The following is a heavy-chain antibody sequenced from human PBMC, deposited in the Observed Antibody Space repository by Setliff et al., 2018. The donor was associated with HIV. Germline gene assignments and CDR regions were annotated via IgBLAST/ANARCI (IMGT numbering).Heavy chain of an antibody. D-gene: IGHD6-19*01. CDR1: GFTFSSFA. Sequence: GGSLRLSCAASGFTFSSFAVSWVRQAPGKGPEWVSSISGSGSSTYYADSVRGRFTISRDNSKNTLYLQMNSLRAEDTAVYYCAKSSGYSSGWIDYWGQGTLVTVSS. J-gene: IGHJ4*02. CDR3: AKSSGYSSGWIDY. CDR2: ISGSGSST. V-gene: IGHV3-23*01.